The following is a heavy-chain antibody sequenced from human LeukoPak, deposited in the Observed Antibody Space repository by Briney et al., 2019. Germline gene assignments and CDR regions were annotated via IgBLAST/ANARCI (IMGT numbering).Heavy chain of an antibody. V-gene: IGHV3-30-3*01. CDR1: GFTFSSYA. D-gene: IGHD3-3*01. Sequence: GGSLRLSCAASGFTFSSYAMHWVRQAPGKGLEWVAVISYGGSNKYYADSVKGRFTISRDNSKNTLYLQMNSLRAEDTAVYYCAIYYTICGVVPPPPDVWGQGTTVTVS. CDR3: AIYYTICGVVPPPPDV. J-gene: IGHJ6*02. CDR2: ISYGGSNK.